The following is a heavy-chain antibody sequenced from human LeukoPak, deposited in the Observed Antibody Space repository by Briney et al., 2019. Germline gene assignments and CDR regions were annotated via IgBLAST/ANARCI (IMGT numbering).Heavy chain of an antibody. CDR2: ISWNSGSI. CDR1: GFTFDDYA. Sequence: GGSLRLSCAASGFTFDDYAMHWVRQAPGKGLEWVSGISWNSGSIGYADSVKGRFTISRDNSKNTLYLQMNSLRAEDTAVYYCARDLEYDSSGLQYNWFDPWGQGTLVTVSS. J-gene: IGHJ5*02. CDR3: ARDLEYDSSGLQYNWFDP. V-gene: IGHV3-9*01. D-gene: IGHD3-22*01.